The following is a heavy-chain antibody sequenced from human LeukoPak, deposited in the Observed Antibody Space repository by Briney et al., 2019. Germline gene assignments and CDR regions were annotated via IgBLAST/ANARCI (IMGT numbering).Heavy chain of an antibody. V-gene: IGHV3-30*18. Sequence: GGSLRLSCAASGFTFSSYGMHWVRQAPGKGLEWVAVISYDGSNKYYADSVKGRFTISRDNSKNTLYLQMNSLRAEDTAVYYCAKDYYDSSGYPYYFDCWGQGTLVTVSS. CDR2: ISYDGSNK. J-gene: IGHJ4*02. CDR3: AKDYYDSSGYPYYFDC. D-gene: IGHD3-22*01. CDR1: GFTFSSYG.